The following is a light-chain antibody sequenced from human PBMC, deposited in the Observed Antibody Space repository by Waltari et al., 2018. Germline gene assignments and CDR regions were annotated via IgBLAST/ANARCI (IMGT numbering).Light chain of an antibody. CDR2: DAS. V-gene: IGKV1-33*01. CDR3: QQYDNLLFT. Sequence: DIQMTQSPSALSAPVVDRVTITCKASQDISNYLNWYQQKPGKAPKLLIYDASNLETGVPSRFSGSGYATDFTFTISSLQPEDIATYYCQQYDNLLFTFGPGTKVEI. CDR1: QDISNY. J-gene: IGKJ3*01.